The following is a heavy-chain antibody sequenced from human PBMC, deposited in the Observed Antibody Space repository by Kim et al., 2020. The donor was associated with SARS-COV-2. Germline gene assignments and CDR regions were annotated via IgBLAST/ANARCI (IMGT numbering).Heavy chain of an antibody. J-gene: IGHJ5*02. Sequence: SRVTISVDTSKNQFSLKLSSVTAADTAVYYCARDRALAAAGPRPASWFDPWGQGTLVTVSS. CDR3: ARDRALAAAGPRPASWFDP. D-gene: IGHD6-13*01. V-gene: IGHV4-59*01.